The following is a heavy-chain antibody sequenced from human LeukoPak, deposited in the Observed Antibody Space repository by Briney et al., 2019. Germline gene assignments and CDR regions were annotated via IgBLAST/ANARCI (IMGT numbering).Heavy chain of an antibody. Sequence: PSETLSLTCTVSGGSISSSSYYWGWIRQPPGKGLEWIGSISYSGSTHYNPSLESRVTVSRDTSKNQFSLKLTSVTAADTAVYYCARSTTYYDFWSGYSTYLDFDYWGQGTLVTVSS. CDR3: ARSTTYYDFWSGYSTYLDFDY. J-gene: IGHJ4*02. CDR1: GGSISSSSYY. D-gene: IGHD3-3*01. V-gene: IGHV4-39*07. CDR2: ISYSGST.